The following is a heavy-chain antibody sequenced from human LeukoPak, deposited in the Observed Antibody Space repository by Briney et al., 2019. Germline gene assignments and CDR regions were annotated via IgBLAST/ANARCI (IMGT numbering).Heavy chain of an antibody. Sequence: GASVKVSCKASGGTFCSYAISWVRQAPGQGLEWMGGIIPIFGTANYAQKFQGRVTITADESTSTAYMELSSLRSEDTAVYYCATGHIVGATSLLDYWGQGTLVTVSS. J-gene: IGHJ4*02. CDR3: ATGHIVGATSLLDY. V-gene: IGHV1-69*13. CDR1: GGTFCSYA. CDR2: IIPIFGTA. D-gene: IGHD1-26*01.